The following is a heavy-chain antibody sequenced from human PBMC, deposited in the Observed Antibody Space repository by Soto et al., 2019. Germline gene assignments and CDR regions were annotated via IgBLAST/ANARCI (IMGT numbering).Heavy chain of an antibody. CDR1: GFTFSHYS. D-gene: IGHD2-8*02. Sequence: EVQLVESGGGLVKPGESLRLACAASGFTFSHYSMNWVRQAPGKGLEWVSSMSSTGSFMYYADSVKGRFTISRDSAKESKDLQMNHQLGADTALYVCAKGGGITGDDYMDVWGKGTTVIVSS. CDR3: AKGGGITGDDYMDV. J-gene: IGHJ6*03. CDR2: MSSTGSFM. V-gene: IGHV3-21*01.